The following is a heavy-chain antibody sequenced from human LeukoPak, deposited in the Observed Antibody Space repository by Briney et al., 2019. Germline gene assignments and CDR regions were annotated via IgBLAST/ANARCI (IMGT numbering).Heavy chain of an antibody. D-gene: IGHD3-10*01. CDR3: ARENYGSGSYPGDAFDI. CDR1: GGSISSYY. Sequence: SETLSLTCTVSGGSISSYYWSWIRQPPGKGLEWIGYIYYSGSTNYNPSLKSRVTISVDTSKNQFSLKLSSVTAADTAVYYCARENYGSGSYPGDAFDIWGQGTMVTVSS. CDR2: IYYSGST. J-gene: IGHJ3*02. V-gene: IGHV4-59*01.